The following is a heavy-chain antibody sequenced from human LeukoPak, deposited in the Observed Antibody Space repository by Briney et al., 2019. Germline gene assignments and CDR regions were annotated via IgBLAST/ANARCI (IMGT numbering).Heavy chain of an antibody. CDR2: IYSSGST. D-gene: IGHD3-22*01. CDR3: AREPGFDSSGYLNWFDP. V-gene: IGHV4-59*01. CDR1: GGSIGSYY. Sequence: SETLSLTCTVSGGSIGSYYWSWIRQPPGKGLEWIGYIYSSGSTNYNPSLKSRVTISVDTSKNQLSLKLSSVTAADTAVYYCAREPGFDSSGYLNWFDPWGQGTLVTVSS. J-gene: IGHJ5*02.